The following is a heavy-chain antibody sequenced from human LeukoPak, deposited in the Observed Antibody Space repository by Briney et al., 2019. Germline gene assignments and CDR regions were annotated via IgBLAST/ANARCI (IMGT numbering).Heavy chain of an antibody. CDR1: GVAVSSNY. D-gene: IGHD5/OR15-5a*01. CDR2: IYSGGSI. J-gene: IGHJ4*02. CDR3: ARGFVYTGLDY. V-gene: IGHV3-66*01. Sequence: GGSLRLSCAASGVAVSSNYMSWVRQAPGKGLEWVSVIYSGGSIYYTDSVKGRFTISRDNSKNTLYFQMNSLRAEDTAVYYCARGFVYTGLDYWGQGTLVTVSS.